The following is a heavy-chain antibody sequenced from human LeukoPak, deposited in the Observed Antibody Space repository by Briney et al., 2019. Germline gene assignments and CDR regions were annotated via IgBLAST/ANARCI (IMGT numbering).Heavy chain of an antibody. CDR3: ARGPFNLYGERMGFDP. J-gene: IGHJ5*02. D-gene: IGHD4-17*01. V-gene: IGHV4-30-4*08. CDR1: GGAISSGDYY. Sequence: SETLSLTCSVSGGAISSGDYYWSWIRQPPGKGLEWIGYIFYSGSTYYNPSLKSRVTISVDTSKNQFSLKLSSLTAADTAVYYCARGPFNLYGERMGFDPWGQGTLVTVSS. CDR2: IFYSGST.